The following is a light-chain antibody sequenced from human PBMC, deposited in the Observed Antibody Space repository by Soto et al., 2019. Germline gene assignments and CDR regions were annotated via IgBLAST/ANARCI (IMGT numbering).Light chain of an antibody. CDR2: GAS. V-gene: IGKV1-39*01. CDR3: QQSYRSPYT. Sequence: IQMTQSPSSLSASVGDSVTVTCRASQSINIYLNWYQQKPGKAPTLLIYGASSLQSGVPSRFTGGGSRTDFTLTISSLRPEDFATYSCQQSYRSPYTFGQGTKLEIK. CDR1: QSINIY. J-gene: IGKJ2*01.